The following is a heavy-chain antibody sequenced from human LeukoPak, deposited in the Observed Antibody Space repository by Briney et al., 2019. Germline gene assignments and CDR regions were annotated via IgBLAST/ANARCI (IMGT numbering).Heavy chain of an antibody. CDR3: ARDSPGAGYSGYDLFYYYMDV. CDR1: GGSISSYY. CDR2: IYYSGST. V-gene: IGHV4-59*01. D-gene: IGHD5-12*01. J-gene: IGHJ6*03. Sequence: SETLSLTCTVSGGSISSYYWSWIRQPPGKGLEWIGYIYYSGSTNYNPSLKSRVTISVDTSKNQFSLKLSSVTAADTAVYYCARDSPGAGYSGYDLFYYYMDVWGKGTTVTVSS.